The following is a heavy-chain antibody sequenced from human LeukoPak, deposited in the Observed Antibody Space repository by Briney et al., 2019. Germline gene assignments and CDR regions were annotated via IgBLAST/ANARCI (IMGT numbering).Heavy chain of an antibody. CDR2: INTDGSTT. J-gene: IGHJ4*02. CDR3: TRGAYNTGWYYFDY. D-gene: IGHD6-19*01. Sequence: GGSLRLSCAASGFTFSSYWIHWVRQAPGKGLVWVSRINTDGSTTNYADSVKGRFTISRDNAKNTLYLQMNSLRAEDTAVYYCTRGAYNTGWYYFDYWGQGTLVTVSS. V-gene: IGHV3-74*01. CDR1: GFTFSSYW.